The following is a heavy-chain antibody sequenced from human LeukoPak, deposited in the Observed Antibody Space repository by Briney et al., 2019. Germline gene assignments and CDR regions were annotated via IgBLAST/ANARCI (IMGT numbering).Heavy chain of an antibody. V-gene: IGHV4-34*01. CDR2: INHSGST. CDR3: ARARGYSYGYPAYYHYYYYYMDV. D-gene: IGHD5-18*01. J-gene: IGHJ6*03. CDR1: GGSFSGYY. Sequence: PSETLSLTCAVYGGSFSGYYWSWIRQPPGKGLEWIGEINHSGSTNYNLSLKSRVTISVDTSKNQFSLKLSSVTAADTAVYYCARARGYSYGYPAYYHYYYYYMDVWGKGTTVTVSS.